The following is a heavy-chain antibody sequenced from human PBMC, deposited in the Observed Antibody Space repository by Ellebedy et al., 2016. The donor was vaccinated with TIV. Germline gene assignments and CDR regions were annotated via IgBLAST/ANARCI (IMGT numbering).Heavy chain of an antibody. CDR3: ARDKDILTGYLCY. CDR2: FDPEDGET. V-gene: IGHV1-24*01. Sequence: ASVKVSCKVSGYTLTELSMHWVRQAPGKGLEWMGGFDPEDGETIYAQKFQGRVTMTRDTSTSTVYMELSSLRSEDTAVYYCARDKDILTGYLCYWGQGTLVTVSS. CDR1: GYTLTELS. J-gene: IGHJ4*02. D-gene: IGHD3-9*01.